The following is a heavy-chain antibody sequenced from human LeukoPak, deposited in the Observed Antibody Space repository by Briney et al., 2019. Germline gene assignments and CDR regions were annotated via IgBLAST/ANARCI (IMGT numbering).Heavy chain of an antibody. V-gene: IGHV3-23*01. J-gene: IGHJ1*01. CDR1: GFTFSSYA. CDR2: ISGSGGST. Sequence: GGSLRLSCAASGFTFSSYAMSWVRQAPGKGLEWVSAISGSGGSTYYADSVKGRFTISRDNSKNTLYLQMDSLRAEDTAVYYCAKLGYGDDEYFQHWGQGTLVTVSS. D-gene: IGHD4-17*01. CDR3: AKLGYGDDEYFQH.